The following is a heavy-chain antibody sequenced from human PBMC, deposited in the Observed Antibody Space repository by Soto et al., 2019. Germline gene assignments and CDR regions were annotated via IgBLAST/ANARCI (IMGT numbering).Heavy chain of an antibody. CDR2: MYYYGST. V-gene: IGHV4-59*08. J-gene: IGHJ4*02. CDR1: GGSISSYY. Sequence: SETQSLTCTVSGGSISSYYWSWIRQPPGKGLEWIGYMYYYGSTNYNPSLKSRVTISVDTSNNQSSLKLSSVTAADTAVYYCARRRSSGEPYYFDYWGQGTPVTVSS. CDR3: ARRRSSGEPYYFDY. D-gene: IGHD3-10*01.